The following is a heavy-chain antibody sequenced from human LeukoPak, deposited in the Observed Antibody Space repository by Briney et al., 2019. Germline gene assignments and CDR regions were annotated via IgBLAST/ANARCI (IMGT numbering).Heavy chain of an antibody. Sequence: SETLSLTCTVSGGSISSSSYYWGSIRQPPGKGLEWIGSIYYSGSTYYNPSLKSRVTISVDTSKNQFSLKLSSVTAADTAVYYCARANYDREGFDYWGQGTLVTVSS. CDR1: GGSISSSSYY. V-gene: IGHV4-39*07. CDR2: IYYSGST. J-gene: IGHJ4*02. CDR3: ARANYDREGFDY. D-gene: IGHD3-22*01.